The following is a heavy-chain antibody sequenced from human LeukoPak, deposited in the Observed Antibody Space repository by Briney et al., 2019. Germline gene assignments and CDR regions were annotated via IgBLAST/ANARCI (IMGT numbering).Heavy chain of an antibody. Sequence: GASVKVSCKASGGTFSSYAISWVRQAPGQGLEWMGRIIPILGIANYAQKFQGRVTMTRNTSISTAYMELSSLRSEDTAVYYCASRPQSSSWYGGYLSWGQGTLVTVSS. D-gene: IGHD6-13*01. CDR1: GGTFSSYA. CDR3: ASRPQSSSWYGGYLS. J-gene: IGHJ4*02. V-gene: IGHV1-69*04. CDR2: IIPILGIA.